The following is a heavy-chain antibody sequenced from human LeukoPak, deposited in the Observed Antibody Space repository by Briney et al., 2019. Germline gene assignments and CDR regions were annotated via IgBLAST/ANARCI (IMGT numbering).Heavy chain of an antibody. Sequence: GGSLRLSCAASGFSFSSQAMHWVRQAPGKGLEWLGFILSDGNSKYYADSVKGRFTISRDNSRNTLYLQMDSLRAEDTAVYYCARAGIAADLDLWGRGTLVSVSS. J-gene: IGHJ2*01. CDR2: ILSDGNSK. CDR1: GFSFSSQA. CDR3: ARAGIAADLDL. V-gene: IGHV3-30*04. D-gene: IGHD6-13*01.